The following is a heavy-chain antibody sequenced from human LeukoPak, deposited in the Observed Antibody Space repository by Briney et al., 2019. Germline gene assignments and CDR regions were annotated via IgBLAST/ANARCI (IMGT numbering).Heavy chain of an antibody. V-gene: IGHV3-21*04. D-gene: IGHD3-10*01. Sequence: GGSLTLSCAASGFIFSSYSINWVSQAPGKGLEWVSSISSSSSYIYYADSVKGRFTISRDNAKHSLYLQMNSLRAEDTAVYYCARDFYGSGSYYNNWFDPWGQGTLVTVSS. CDR3: ARDFYGSGSYYNNWFDP. CDR1: GFIFSSYS. CDR2: ISSSSSYI. J-gene: IGHJ5*02.